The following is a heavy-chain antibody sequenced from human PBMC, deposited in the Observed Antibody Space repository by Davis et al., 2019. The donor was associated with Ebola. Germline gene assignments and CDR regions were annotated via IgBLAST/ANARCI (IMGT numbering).Heavy chain of an antibody. V-gene: IGHV4-30-4*08. Sequence: SETLSLTCTVSGGSISNGNYAWSWIRQAPGKGLEWIGYIHHSGGTYYNPSLKSRLTLAVDTSKNQFSLNLSSVTAADTAVYYCARDKLSGLIDSWGQGTLVTVSS. CDR1: GGSISNGNYA. D-gene: IGHD1-26*01. J-gene: IGHJ4*02. CDR3: ARDKLSGLIDS. CDR2: IHHSGGT.